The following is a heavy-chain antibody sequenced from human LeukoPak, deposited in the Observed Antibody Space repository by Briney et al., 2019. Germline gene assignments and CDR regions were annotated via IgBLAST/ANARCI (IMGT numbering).Heavy chain of an antibody. J-gene: IGHJ4*02. Sequence: GGSLRLSCAASGFTFDDYAMHWVRQAPGKGLEWVSGISWNSGSIGYADSVKGRFTISRDNSKNTLYLQMNSLRAEDTAVYYCANGMATIPFDYWGQGTLVTVSS. CDR2: ISWNSGSI. V-gene: IGHV3-9*01. D-gene: IGHD5-24*01. CDR3: ANGMATIPFDY. CDR1: GFTFDDYA.